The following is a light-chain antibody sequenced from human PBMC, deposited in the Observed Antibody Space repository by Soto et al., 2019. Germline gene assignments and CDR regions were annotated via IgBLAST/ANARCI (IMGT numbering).Light chain of an antibody. J-gene: IGKJ4*01. V-gene: IGKV3-20*01. Sequence: EIVLTQSPGTLSLSPGERATLSCRASQSISANYLAWYQQKPGQAPRLLIYGVSIRATGIPDRFAGSGSGPDFTLTISRLEPEDFAVYHCQQYSNSPLTFGGGTKVEV. CDR1: QSISANY. CDR2: GVS. CDR3: QQYSNSPLT.